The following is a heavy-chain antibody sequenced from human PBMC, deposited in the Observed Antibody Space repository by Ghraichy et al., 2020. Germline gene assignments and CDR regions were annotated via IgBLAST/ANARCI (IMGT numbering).Heavy chain of an antibody. CDR2: IYYSGST. Sequence: SETLSLTCTVSGGSISSYYWSWIRQPPGKGLEWIGYIYYSGSTNYNPSLKSRVTISVDTSKNQFSLKLSSVTAADTAVYYCARGGYYDSSGYYENWFDPWGQGTLVTVSS. D-gene: IGHD3-22*01. CDR1: GGSISSYY. CDR3: ARGGYYDSSGYYENWFDP. V-gene: IGHV4-59*01. J-gene: IGHJ5*02.